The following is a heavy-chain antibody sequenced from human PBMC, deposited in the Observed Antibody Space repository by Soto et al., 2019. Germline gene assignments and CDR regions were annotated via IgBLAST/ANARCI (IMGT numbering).Heavy chain of an antibody. J-gene: IGHJ6*02. Sequence: ASVKVSCKASGYTFTGYYMHWVRQAPGQGLEWMGWITPNSGGINYAQKFQGWVTMTRDTSISTAYMELSRLRSDDTAVYYCARDRGYSNYVYYYYGMDVWGQGTTVTVSS. D-gene: IGHD4-4*01. CDR3: ARDRGYSNYVYYYYGMDV. CDR1: GYTFTGYY. CDR2: ITPNSGGI. V-gene: IGHV1-2*04.